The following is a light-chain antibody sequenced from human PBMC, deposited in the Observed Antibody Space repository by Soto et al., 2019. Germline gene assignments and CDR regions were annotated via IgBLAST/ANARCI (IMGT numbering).Light chain of an antibody. CDR1: SSNIGSNS. J-gene: IGLJ2*01. CDR2: SSN. V-gene: IGLV1-44*01. CDR3: AAWDDSLNGVV. Sequence: QSVLTQPPSASGTPGQRVTISCSGSSSNIGSNSVNWYQQLPGTAPKLLMYSSNQRPSGVPDRFSGSKSGTSASLAISGLQSGDEADYYCAAWDDSLNGVVFGGGTKATVL.